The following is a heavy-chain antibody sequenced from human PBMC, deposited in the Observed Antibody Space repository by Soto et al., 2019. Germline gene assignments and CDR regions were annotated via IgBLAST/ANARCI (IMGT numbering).Heavy chain of an antibody. CDR1: GGSISSGGYY. CDR2: VYYSGST. D-gene: IGHD1-26*01. J-gene: IGHJ4*02. Sequence: PSETLSLTCTVSGGSISSGGYYWNWIRQHPGEDLEWIGYVYYSGSTHYNPSLKSRVTISGDTSKNQFSLMLSSVTAADTAVYYLARGYSAYYLSFDYWGQGSLATVCS. CDR3: ARGYSAYYLSFDY. V-gene: IGHV4-31*03.